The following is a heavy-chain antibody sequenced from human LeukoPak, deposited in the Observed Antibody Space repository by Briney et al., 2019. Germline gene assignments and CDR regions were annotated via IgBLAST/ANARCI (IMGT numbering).Heavy chain of an antibody. Sequence: GGSLRLSCAASGFTVSSNYMSWVRQAPGKGLEWVSVIYSGGSTYYADSVKGRFTISRDNSKNTLYLQMNNLRAEDTAVYYCARGPYGYYYDSSGSDYWGQGTLVTVSS. CDR1: GFTVSSNY. CDR3: ARGPYGYYYDSSGSDY. CDR2: IYSGGST. V-gene: IGHV3-66*01. J-gene: IGHJ4*02. D-gene: IGHD3-22*01.